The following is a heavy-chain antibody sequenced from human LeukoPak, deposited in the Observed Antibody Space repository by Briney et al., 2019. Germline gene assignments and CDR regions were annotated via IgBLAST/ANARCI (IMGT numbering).Heavy chain of an antibody. Sequence: SETLSLTCAVSGGSISSGGYPWCWIRQPPGKGLEWIGYIYHSGSTYYNPSLKSRVTISVDRSKNQFSLKLSSVTAADTAVYYCARGSSSLYYYDSSGTFDYWGQGTLVTVSS. CDR2: IYHSGST. V-gene: IGHV4-30-2*01. J-gene: IGHJ4*02. CDR1: GGSISSGGYP. D-gene: IGHD3-22*01. CDR3: ARGSSSLYYYDSSGTFDY.